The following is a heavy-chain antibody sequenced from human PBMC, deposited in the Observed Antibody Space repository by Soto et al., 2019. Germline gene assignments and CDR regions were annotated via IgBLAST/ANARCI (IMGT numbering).Heavy chain of an antibody. Sequence: QAQLVESGGGVVQPGRSLRLSCLASGFRFSSYAMHWVRQAPGKGLEWVAITSNDGGNKNYADSVKGRFTISRDNSKNTVYLQMNRLTTEDTAVYYCARDNRHYGGTDPCEMDVWGQGTTVTVSS. CDR2: TSNDGGNK. V-gene: IGHV3-30-3*01. J-gene: IGHJ6*02. CDR3: ARDNRHYGGTDPCEMDV. D-gene: IGHD3-10*01. CDR1: GFRFSSYA.